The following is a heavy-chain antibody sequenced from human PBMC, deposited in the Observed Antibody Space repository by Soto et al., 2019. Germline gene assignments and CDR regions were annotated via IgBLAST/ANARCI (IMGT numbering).Heavy chain of an antibody. Sequence: GGSLRLSCAASGFTFSSYGMHWVRQAPGKGLEWVAVISYDGSNKYYADSVKGRFTISRDNSKNTLYLQTNSLRAEDTAVYYCAKDGELRFLEWLFFDYWGQGTLVTVSS. D-gene: IGHD3-3*01. CDR2: ISYDGSNK. J-gene: IGHJ4*02. CDR1: GFTFSSYG. V-gene: IGHV3-30*18. CDR3: AKDGELRFLEWLFFDY.